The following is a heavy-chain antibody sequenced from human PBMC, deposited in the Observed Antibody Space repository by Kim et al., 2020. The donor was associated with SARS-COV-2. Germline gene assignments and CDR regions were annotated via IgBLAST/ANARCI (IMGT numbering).Heavy chain of an antibody. Sequence: PSLKSRGSISVDTSKNQFALKLSSVTAADTAVYYCAGSELKQKEYPPFDYWGQGALVTVSS. D-gene: IGHD1-7*01. J-gene: IGHJ4*02. CDR3: AGSELKQKEYPPFDY. V-gene: IGHV4-39*06.